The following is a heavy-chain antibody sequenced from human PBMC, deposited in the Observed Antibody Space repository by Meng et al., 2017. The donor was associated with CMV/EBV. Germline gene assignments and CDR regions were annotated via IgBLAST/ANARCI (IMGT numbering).Heavy chain of an antibody. V-gene: IGHV1-69*12. CDR3: ARVCGGSCFDY. J-gene: IGHJ4*02. Sequence: VQLCTVGGEVSTPGASVNVSCKASGGTFSSYAIHWVRQAPGQGLEWMGGIIPICGTANYAQKFQGRVTITADESTSTAYMELSSLRSEDTAVYYCARVCGGSCFDYWCQGTLVTVSS. CDR2: IIPICGTA. CDR1: GGTFSSYA. D-gene: IGHD2-15*01.